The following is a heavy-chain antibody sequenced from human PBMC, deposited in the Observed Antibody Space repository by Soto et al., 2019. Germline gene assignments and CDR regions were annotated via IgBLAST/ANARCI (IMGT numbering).Heavy chain of an antibody. CDR1: GFSLSSSGVG. CDR3: ARGGCTTYYSPFFAY. CDR2: IYWDDDK. V-gene: IGHV2-5*02. Sequence: QITLKESGPTLVRPTQTLTLTCTFSGFSLSSSGVGVGWIRQPPGKALEWLALIYWDDDKRYSPSLKSRLTITKDTSKNQVVLTLTKLDTVDTATYYCARGGCTTYYSPFFAYWGQGTLVTVSS. D-gene: IGHD3-10*01. J-gene: IGHJ4*02.